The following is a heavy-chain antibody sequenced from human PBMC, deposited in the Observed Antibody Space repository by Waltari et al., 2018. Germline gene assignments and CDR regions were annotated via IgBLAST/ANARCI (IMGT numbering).Heavy chain of an antibody. J-gene: IGHJ4*02. Sequence: QVQLQESGPGLVKPSGTLSLTCAVSGGSISSSNWWSWVRQPPGKGLAWSGEIYHSGSVNKDPSLKSRVTISVRKSRTWFSLKLSSVTAAGAAVYYWTSRGFRESDDYWGQGTLVTVSS. D-gene: IGHD3-10*01. CDR2: IYHSGSV. CDR1: GGSISSSNW. V-gene: IGHV4-4*02. CDR3: TSRGFRESDDY.